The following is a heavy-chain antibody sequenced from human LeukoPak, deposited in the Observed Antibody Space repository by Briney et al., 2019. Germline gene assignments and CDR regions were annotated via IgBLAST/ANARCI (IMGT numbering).Heavy chain of an antibody. CDR1: GFIFSNYG. D-gene: IGHD2-15*01. V-gene: IGHV3-33*06. CDR2: IWFEGSNK. J-gene: IGHJ4*02. CDR3: VKDSGYAGYCSGGSCSTPDY. Sequence: GGSLRLFCATSGFIFSNYGMLWVRQAPGKGLEWVAVIWFEGSNKYYANSVKGRFTISRDNSKNTLSLQMNSLRAEDTAVYYCVKDSGYAGYCSGGSCSTPDYWGQGTLVTVSS.